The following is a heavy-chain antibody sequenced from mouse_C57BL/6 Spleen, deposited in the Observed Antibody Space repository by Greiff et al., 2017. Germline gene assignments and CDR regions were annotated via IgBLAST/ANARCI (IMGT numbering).Heavy chain of an antibody. V-gene: IGHV5-9*01. CDR2: ISGGGGNT. CDR1: GFTFSSYT. J-gene: IGHJ3*01. Sequence: EVMLVESGGGLVKPGGSLKLSCAASGFTFSSYTMSWVRQTPEKRLEWVATISGGGGNTYYPDSVKGRFTISRDNAKNTLYLQMSSLRSEDTALYYCARPGYYGSNSWFAYWGQGTLVTVSA. CDR3: ARPGYYGSNSWFAY. D-gene: IGHD1-1*01.